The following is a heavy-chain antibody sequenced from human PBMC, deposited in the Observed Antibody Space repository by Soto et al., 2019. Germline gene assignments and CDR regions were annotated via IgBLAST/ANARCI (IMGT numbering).Heavy chain of an antibody. D-gene: IGHD6-13*01. J-gene: IGHJ4*02. CDR3: ARSGAAAGFDY. Sequence: GGSLRLSCAASGFTVSSNYMSWVRQAPGKGLEWVSVIYSGGSTYYADSVRGRFTISRDNSKNTLYLQMNSLRAEDTAVYYCARSGAAAGFDYWGQGTLVTVSS. CDR1: GFTVSSNY. CDR2: IYSGGST. V-gene: IGHV3-53*01.